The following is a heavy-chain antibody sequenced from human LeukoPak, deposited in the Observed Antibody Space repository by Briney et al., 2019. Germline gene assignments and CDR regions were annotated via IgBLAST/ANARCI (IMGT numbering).Heavy chain of an antibody. J-gene: IGHJ4*02. CDR2: INSDGSST. D-gene: IGHD3-10*01. CDR1: GFTFSSYW. V-gene: IGHV3-74*01. Sequence: GGSLRLFCAASGFTFSSYWMHWVRQAPGKGLVWVSRINSDGSSTSYADSVKGRFTISRDNAKNTLYLQMNSLRAEDTAVYYCARERAGSGSPSDYWGQGTLVTVSS. CDR3: ARERAGSGSPSDY.